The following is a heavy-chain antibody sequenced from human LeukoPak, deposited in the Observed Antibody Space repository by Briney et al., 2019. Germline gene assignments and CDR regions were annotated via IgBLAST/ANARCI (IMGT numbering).Heavy chain of an antibody. CDR1: GFTFSSYA. J-gene: IGHJ3*02. Sequence: SGRSLRLSCAASGFTFSSYAMHWVRQAPGKGLEWVAVISYDGSNKYYADSVKGRFTISRDNSKNTLYPQMNSLRAEDTAVYYCARDHHDAFDIWGQGTVVTVSS. CDR3: ARDHHDAFDI. V-gene: IGHV3-30-3*01. CDR2: ISYDGSNK.